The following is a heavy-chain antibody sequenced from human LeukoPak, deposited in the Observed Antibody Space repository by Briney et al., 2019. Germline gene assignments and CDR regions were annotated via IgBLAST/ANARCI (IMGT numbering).Heavy chain of an antibody. Sequence: PGWSLRLSCTVSGFTVINNSLSWVRQAPGKGLAGVSFSYNDNTHYSDSVKGRFTISGDNSKNTLYLQMNSLRAEDTAVYYCARRVGAYSHPYDYWGQGTLVTVSS. V-gene: IGHV3-53*01. CDR3: ARRVGAYSHPYDY. CDR2: SYNDNT. J-gene: IGHJ4*02. CDR1: GFTVINNS. D-gene: IGHD4/OR15-4a*01.